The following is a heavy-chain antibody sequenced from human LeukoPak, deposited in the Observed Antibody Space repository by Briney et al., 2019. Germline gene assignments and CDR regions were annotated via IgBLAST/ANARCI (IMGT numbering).Heavy chain of an antibody. CDR2: IYYSGST. CDR3: ARRVIRYCSSTSCSTHYYYYYYMDV. Sequence: SETLSLTCTVSGGSISSSSYYWGWIRQPPGKGLEWIGSIYYSGSTYYNPSLKSRVTISVDTSKNQFSLKLSSVTAADTAVYYCARRVIRYCSSTSCSTHYYYYYYMDVWGKGTTVTVSS. D-gene: IGHD2-2*01. V-gene: IGHV4-39*01. CDR1: GGSISSSSYY. J-gene: IGHJ6*03.